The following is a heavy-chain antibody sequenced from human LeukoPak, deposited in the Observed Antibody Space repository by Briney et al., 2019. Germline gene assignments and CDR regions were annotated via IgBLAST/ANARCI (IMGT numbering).Heavy chain of an antibody. J-gene: IGHJ6*04. Sequence: ASVKVSCKASGYTFTGYYMHWVRQAPGQGLGWMGWINPNSGGTNYAQKFQGWVTMTRDTSISTAYMELSRLRSDDTAVYYCARGVYCSGGSCYSGYYYGMDVWGKGTTVTVSS. CDR2: INPNSGGT. CDR3: ARGVYCSGGSCYSGYYYGMDV. V-gene: IGHV1-2*04. D-gene: IGHD2-15*01. CDR1: GYTFTGYY.